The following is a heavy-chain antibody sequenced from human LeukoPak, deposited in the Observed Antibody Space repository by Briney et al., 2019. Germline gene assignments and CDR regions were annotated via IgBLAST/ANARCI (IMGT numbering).Heavy chain of an antibody. Sequence: GGSLRLSCAASGFTFSNYAMSWARQAPGKGLEWVSAISGSGGSTYYADSVKGRFTISRDNSKNTLYLQMNSLRAEDTAVYYCTKGTIWLPFNYWGQGTLVTVSS. CDR2: ISGSGGST. D-gene: IGHD5-18*01. V-gene: IGHV3-23*01. CDR1: GFTFSNYA. CDR3: TKGTIWLPFNY. J-gene: IGHJ4*02.